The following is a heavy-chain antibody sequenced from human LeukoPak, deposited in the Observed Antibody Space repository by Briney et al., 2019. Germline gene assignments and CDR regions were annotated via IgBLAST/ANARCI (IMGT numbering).Heavy chain of an antibody. CDR2: INPNSGGT. CDR1: GYTFTGYY. J-gene: IGHJ4*02. Sequence: ASVKVSCNASGYTFTGYYIHWVRQAPGQGLEWMGWINPNSGGTNYAQKFQGRVTMTRDTSISTAYMEPSRLRSDDTAVYYCAGDYYDSSGYFVYWGQGTLVTVSS. V-gene: IGHV1-2*02. CDR3: AGDYYDSSGYFVY. D-gene: IGHD3-22*01.